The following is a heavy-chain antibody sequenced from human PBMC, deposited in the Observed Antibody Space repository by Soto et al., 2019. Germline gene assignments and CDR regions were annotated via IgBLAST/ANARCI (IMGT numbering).Heavy chain of an antibody. CDR3: ARMRATAAAGTAAFDI. J-gene: IGHJ3*02. CDR2: INPNSGGT. CDR1: GYTFTGYY. V-gene: IGHV1-2*04. Sequence: GASVKVSFKASGYTFTGYYMHWVRQAPGQGLEWMGWINPNSGGTNYAQKFQGWVTMTRDTSISTAYMELSRLRSDDTAVYYCARMRATAAAGTAAFDIWGQGTMVTVSS. D-gene: IGHD6-13*01.